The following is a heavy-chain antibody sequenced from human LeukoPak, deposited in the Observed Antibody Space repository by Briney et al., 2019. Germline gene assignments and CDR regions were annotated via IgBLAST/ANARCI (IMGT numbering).Heavy chain of an antibody. D-gene: IGHD3-10*01. CDR2: IYYSGST. CDR1: GGSISSSIYY. Sequence: PSETLSLTCTVSGGSISSSIYYWGWLRQTPGEGLEWIWNIYYSGSTYYNPSLKSRVTISVDTSKNQFSLKLRSVTAADTAVYYCARQATHYGSGTYLWAFDIWGQGTMVTVSS. V-gene: IGHV4-39*01. CDR3: ARQATHYGSGTYLWAFDI. J-gene: IGHJ3*02.